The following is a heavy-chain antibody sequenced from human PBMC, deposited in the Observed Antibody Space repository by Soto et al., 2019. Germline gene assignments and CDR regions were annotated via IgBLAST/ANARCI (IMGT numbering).Heavy chain of an antibody. J-gene: IGHJ5*02. CDR1: GFTFSSYS. D-gene: IGHD2-15*01. V-gene: IGHV3-48*01. CDR3: ARGVVVAATSWFDP. CDR2: ISSSSSTI. Sequence: EVQLVESGGGLVQPGGSLRLSCAASGFTFSSYSMNWVRQAPGKGLEWVSYISSSSSTIYYADSVKGRFTISRDNAKNPLYLQMNSLRAEDTAVYYCARGVVVAATSWFDPWGQGTLVTVSS.